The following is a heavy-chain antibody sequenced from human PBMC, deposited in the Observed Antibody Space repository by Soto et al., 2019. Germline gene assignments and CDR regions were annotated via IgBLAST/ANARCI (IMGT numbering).Heavy chain of an antibody. Sequence: QVPLVQSGAEVKKPGASVKVSCKASGYTFTSYGISWVRQAPGQGLEWMGWISAYNGNTNYAQKLQGRVTMTTDTSTSTAYMELRSLRSDDTAVYYCARDLGRELRYFDWSTYYFDYWGQGTLVTVSS. CDR2: ISAYNGNT. D-gene: IGHD3-9*01. CDR3: ARDLGRELRYFDWSTYYFDY. J-gene: IGHJ4*02. V-gene: IGHV1-18*01. CDR1: GYTFTSYG.